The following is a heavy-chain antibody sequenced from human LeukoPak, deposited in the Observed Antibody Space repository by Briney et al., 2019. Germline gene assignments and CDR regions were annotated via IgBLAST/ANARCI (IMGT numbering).Heavy chain of an antibody. CDR2: IGTAGDT. J-gene: IGHJ4*02. Sequence: GGSLRLSCAASGFTFSSYDMHWVRQATGKGLEWVSAIGTAGDTYYPGSVKGRFTISRENAKNSLYLQMNSLRAGDTAVYYCARASKNGVIGDYYDSSGYFNFEFDYWGQGTLVTVSS. D-gene: IGHD3-22*01. CDR3: ARASKNGVIGDYYDSSGYFNFEFDY. V-gene: IGHV3-13*01. CDR1: GFTFSSYD.